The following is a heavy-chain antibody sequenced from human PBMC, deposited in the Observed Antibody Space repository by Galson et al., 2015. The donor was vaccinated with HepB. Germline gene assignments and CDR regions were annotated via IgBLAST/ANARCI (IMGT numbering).Heavy chain of an antibody. Sequence: CAISGDSASSNSAAWNWIRQSPSRGLEWLGRTYYRSKWYKDYAVSVKSRITINPDTSKNQFSLQLNSVTPEDTAVYYCARGAYDAFDIWGQGTMVTVSS. CDR1: GDSASSNSAA. CDR2: TYYRSKWYK. J-gene: IGHJ3*02. D-gene: IGHD5-12*01. CDR3: ARGAYDAFDI. V-gene: IGHV6-1*01.